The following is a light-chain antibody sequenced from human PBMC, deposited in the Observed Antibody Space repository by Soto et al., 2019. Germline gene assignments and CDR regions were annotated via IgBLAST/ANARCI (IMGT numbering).Light chain of an antibody. J-gene: IGKJ1*01. CDR1: ETVATN. Sequence: EVLMTQSPATLSVSPGEKATLSCWASETVATNLAWYQQKPGQAPRLLISGASTRAAGISDRFRGSGSGTEFTLTISSLRSADSGIYYCQQYFEWPPMTFGQGTKVEI. CDR3: QQYFEWPPMT. CDR2: GAS. V-gene: IGKV3-15*01.